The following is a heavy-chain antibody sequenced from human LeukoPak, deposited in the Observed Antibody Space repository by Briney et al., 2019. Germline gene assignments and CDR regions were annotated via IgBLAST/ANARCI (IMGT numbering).Heavy chain of an antibody. Sequence: PSQTLSLTCTVSGGALSSGSFYWSWIRQPPGKGLEWIGRIYTSGSTNYNPSLKRRGTISLDTSKNQFSLMLNSVTAADTAVYYCARDRDGYNFRFDYWGQGTLVTVSS. CDR3: ARDRDGYNFRFDY. J-gene: IGHJ4*02. CDR1: GGALSSGSFY. V-gene: IGHV4-61*02. D-gene: IGHD5-24*01. CDR2: IYTSGST.